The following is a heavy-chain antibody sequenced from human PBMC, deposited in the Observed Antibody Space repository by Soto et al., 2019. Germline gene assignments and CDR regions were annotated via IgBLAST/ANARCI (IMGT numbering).Heavy chain of an antibody. V-gene: IGHV3-30-3*01. D-gene: IGHD6-6*01. CDR1: GFTFRDYA. J-gene: IGHJ6*02. Sequence: QVQLVESGGGVVQPGRSLRLSCAASGFTFRDYAMHWVRQAPGKGLEWVTLISSDATNKYLADSVKGRFTISRDNSKNTLYLQMNSLRVEDTGLYYCARQGMAARKYYSPDLDVWGQGTTVIV. CDR3: ARQGMAARKYYSPDLDV. CDR2: ISSDATNK.